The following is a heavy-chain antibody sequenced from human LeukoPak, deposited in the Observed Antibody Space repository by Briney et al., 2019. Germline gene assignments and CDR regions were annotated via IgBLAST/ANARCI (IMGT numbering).Heavy chain of an antibody. J-gene: IGHJ3*02. CDR3: AKDLYYDFWSGDAFDI. CDR2: FTAGGNST. Sequence: GGSLRLSCAASGFTFRDYAMTWVRQAPGKGPEWVSTFTAGGNSTYYADSVKGRFIITRDNSKNTLYLQMNSLRAEDTAVYYCAKDLYYDFWSGDAFDIWGQGTMVTVSS. CDR1: GFTFRDYA. V-gene: IGHV3-23*01. D-gene: IGHD3-3*01.